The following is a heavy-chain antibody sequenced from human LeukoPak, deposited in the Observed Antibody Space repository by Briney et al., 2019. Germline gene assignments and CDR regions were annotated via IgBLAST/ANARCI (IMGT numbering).Heavy chain of an antibody. V-gene: IGHV3-23*01. Sequence: GGSLRLSCAASGFTFSSYAMSWVRQAPGKGLEWVSSISGSGTNTYYAGSVKGRFTISRDNSRNLLFLQMSSLRVEDTAVYYCAKRRHYYGSGDYYRDPWGQGTLVTVSS. J-gene: IGHJ5*02. CDR3: AKRRHYYGSGDYYRDP. CDR1: GFTFSSYA. CDR2: ISGSGTNT. D-gene: IGHD3-10*01.